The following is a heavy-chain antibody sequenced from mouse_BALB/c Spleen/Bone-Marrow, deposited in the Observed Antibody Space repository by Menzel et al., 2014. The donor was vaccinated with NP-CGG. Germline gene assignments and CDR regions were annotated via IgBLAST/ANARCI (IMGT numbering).Heavy chain of an antibody. CDR1: GFNIKDTY. Sequence: EVKLVESGAELVKPGASVKLSCTASGFNIKDTYMHWVKQRPEQGLEWIGRIDPANVNTKYDPKFQGKATITADTSSNTAYLQLCSLTSEDTAVYYCASYVYGYYFDYWGQGTTLTVSS. CDR2: IDPANVNT. CDR3: ASYVYGYYFDY. V-gene: IGHV14-3*02. J-gene: IGHJ2*01. D-gene: IGHD1-1*01.